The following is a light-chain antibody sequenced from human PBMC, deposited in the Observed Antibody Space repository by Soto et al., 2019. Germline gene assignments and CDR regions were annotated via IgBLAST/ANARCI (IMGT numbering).Light chain of an antibody. CDR1: QSVLYSSNNKNY. J-gene: IGKJ1*01. Sequence: DIVMTQSPDSLAVSLGERATINCKYSQSVLYSSNNKNYLAWYQQKPGQPPKLLIYWASTRESGVPDRFSGSGSGTDFTLTISSLQAEDVAAYYCQQYYSMWTFGQGTKVDIK. CDR3: QQYYSMWT. V-gene: IGKV4-1*01. CDR2: WAS.